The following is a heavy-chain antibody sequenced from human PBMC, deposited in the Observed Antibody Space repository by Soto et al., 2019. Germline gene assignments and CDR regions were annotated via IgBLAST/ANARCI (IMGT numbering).Heavy chain of an antibody. J-gene: IGHJ4*02. CDR1: GFTFSNYA. V-gene: IGHV3-23*01. Sequence: PGGSLRLSCAASGFTFSNYAMSWVRQAPGKGLEWVSGIRGSGGSTYYADSVKGRFTISRDNSKNTLYLEMNSLRGEDTAVYYCAKTNVAWLGHNFDYWGQGTLVTVSS. D-gene: IGHD6-19*01. CDR3: AKTNVAWLGHNFDY. CDR2: IRGSGGST.